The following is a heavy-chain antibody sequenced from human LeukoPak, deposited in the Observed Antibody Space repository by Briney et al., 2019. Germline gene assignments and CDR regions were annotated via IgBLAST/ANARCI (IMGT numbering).Heavy chain of an antibody. CDR1: GFTFSTYG. D-gene: IGHD1-26*01. CDR2: IRYDGSNK. V-gene: IGHV3-30*02. Sequence: GGSLSLSCAASGFTFSTYGMHWVRQAPGKGLEGVALIRYDGSNKYYADSVKGRFTISRDNSKNTLYLQMNSLRAEGTAVYYCAKDEAHSGSSFYYYYYYMDVWGKGNKVTVSS. CDR3: AKDEAHSGSSFYYYYYYMDV. J-gene: IGHJ6*03.